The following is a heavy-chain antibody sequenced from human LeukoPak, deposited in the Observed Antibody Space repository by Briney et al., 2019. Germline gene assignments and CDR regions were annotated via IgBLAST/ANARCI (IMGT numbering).Heavy chain of an antibody. J-gene: IGHJ6*03. CDR3: ARGSGVTTFVHYYYMDV. V-gene: IGHV1-8*03. Sequence: GASVKVSCKASGYTFTTYDINWVRQATGQGLEWMGWMNPNSVNTGYAQKFQGRVTITRNTSISTAYMELSSLRSEDTAVYYCARGSGVTTFVHYYYMDVWGKGTTVTVSS. CDR2: MNPNSVNT. CDR1: GYTFTTYD. D-gene: IGHD3-16*01.